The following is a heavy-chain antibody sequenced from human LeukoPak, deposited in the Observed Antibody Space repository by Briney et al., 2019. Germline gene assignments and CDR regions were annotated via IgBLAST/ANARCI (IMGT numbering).Heavy chain of an antibody. J-gene: IGHJ4*02. CDR3: ARDLTGGAY. V-gene: IGHV3-74*01. Sequence: PGGSLRLSCAASGFTFSDYWMHWVRQAAGKGLVWVSCLNGDGSRTNYADSVKGRFTISRDNAKNTLSLQMDRLRAEDTAIYYCARDLTGGAYWGQGILVTVSS. D-gene: IGHD1-14*01. CDR2: LNGDGSRT. CDR1: GFTFSDYW.